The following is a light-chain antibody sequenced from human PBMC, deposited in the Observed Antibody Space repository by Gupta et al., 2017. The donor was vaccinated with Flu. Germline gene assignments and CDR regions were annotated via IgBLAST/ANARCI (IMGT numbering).Light chain of an antibody. CDR2: YAS. J-gene: IGKJ3*01. CDR3: QLYDNLPPSFT. V-gene: IGKV1-33*01. CDR1: QDIINH. Sequence: VTITCHASQDIINHLNGYHHKPGKAPKRLIYYASNLQTGVSSRFSGSGSGTDFTFTISSLQPEDFATYYCQLYDNLPPSFTFGPGTKVDVK.